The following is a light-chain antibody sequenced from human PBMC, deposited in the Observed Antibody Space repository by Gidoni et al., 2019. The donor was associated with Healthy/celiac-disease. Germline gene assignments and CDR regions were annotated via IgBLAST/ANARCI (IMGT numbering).Light chain of an antibody. CDR2: DAS. CDR1: QRVSSSY. CDR3: QQYGSSPLT. J-gene: IGKJ5*01. V-gene: IGKV3D-20*01. Sequence: IVLTQSPATLSLSPGERATLSCGASQRVSSSYLAWYQQKPGLAPRLLIYDASSRATGIPDRFSGSGSGTDFTLTISRLEPEDFAVYYCQQYGSSPLTFGQGTRLEIK.